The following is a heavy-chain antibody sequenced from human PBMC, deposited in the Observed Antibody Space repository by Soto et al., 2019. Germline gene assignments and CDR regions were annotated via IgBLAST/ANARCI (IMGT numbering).Heavy chain of an antibody. V-gene: IGHV5-51*01. CDR3: ARQYCISTSCYVGSDF. Sequence: GESLKIPCKGSGYSFTTFWIGWVRQMPGKGLEWMGIIYPGDSDTRYSPSFQGQVTISADKSISTAYLQWSSLKASDTAMYYCARQYCISTSCYVGSDFWGQGTLVTVSS. D-gene: IGHD2-2*01. CDR1: GYSFTTFW. J-gene: IGHJ4*02. CDR2: IYPGDSDT.